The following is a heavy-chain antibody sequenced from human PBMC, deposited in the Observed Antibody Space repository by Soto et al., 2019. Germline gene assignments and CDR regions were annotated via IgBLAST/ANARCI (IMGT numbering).Heavy chain of an antibody. CDR3: ARDLSILSY. CDR2: ISANDGGT. Sequence: EVQLLASGGGLVQPGGSLRLSCVVSGFTFSSYAMSWVRQAPGKGLEWVSSISANDGGTYYGDSVKGRFTISRDNSENTLYLQMNSLRADDTAVYYCARDLSILSYWGLGTLVTVSS. CDR1: GFTFSSYA. J-gene: IGHJ4*02. V-gene: IGHV3-23*01.